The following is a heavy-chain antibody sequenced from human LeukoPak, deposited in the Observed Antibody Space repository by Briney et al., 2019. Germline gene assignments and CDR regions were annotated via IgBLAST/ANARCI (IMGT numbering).Heavy chain of an antibody. CDR1: GFTFSNSA. CDR2: ISGSAGSP. V-gene: IGHV3-23*01. J-gene: IGHJ4*02. D-gene: IGHD5-24*01. Sequence: GRSRRPASAASGFTFSNSAMSWVRQAPRKVREWVSTISGSAGSPYYADSVKGRFTISRDNSKSTLYLQINSLRAEDTAVYYCAKSGYNRFDYWGQGTLVTVSS. CDR3: AKSGYNRFDY.